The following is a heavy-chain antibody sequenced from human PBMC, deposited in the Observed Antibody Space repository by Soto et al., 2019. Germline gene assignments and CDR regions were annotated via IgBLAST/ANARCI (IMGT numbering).Heavy chain of an antibody. CDR2: ISYDGSNK. D-gene: IGHD2-15*01. CDR1: GFTFSSYS. V-gene: IGHV3-30-3*01. Sequence: GSLRLSCAASGFTFSSYSMHWVRQAPGKGLEWVAVISYDGSNKYYADSVKGRFTISRDNSKNTLYLQMNSLRAEDTAVYYCARDQYSRSVAAFSEIDYWGQGTLVTVSS. CDR3: ARDQYSRSVAAFSEIDY. J-gene: IGHJ4*02.